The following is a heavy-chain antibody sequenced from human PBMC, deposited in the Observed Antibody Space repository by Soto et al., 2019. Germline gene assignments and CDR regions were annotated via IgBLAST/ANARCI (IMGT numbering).Heavy chain of an antibody. CDR2: ISYDGSNK. CDR1: GFTFSSYG. J-gene: IGHJ3*02. Sequence: QVQLVESGGGVVQPGRSLRLSCAASGFTFSSYGMHWVRQAPGKGLEWVAVISYDGSNKYYADSVKGRFTISRDNSKNTLYLQMNSLRAEDTAVYYCAKSWGVDYGGNGPMDRGAFEIWGQWTMVTVSS. CDR3: AKSWGVDYGGNGPMDRGAFEI. D-gene: IGHD4-17*01. V-gene: IGHV3-30*18.